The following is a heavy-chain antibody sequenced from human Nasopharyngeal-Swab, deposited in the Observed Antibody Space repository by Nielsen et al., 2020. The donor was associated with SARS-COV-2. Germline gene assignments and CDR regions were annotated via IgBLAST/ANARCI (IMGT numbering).Heavy chain of an antibody. Sequence: SETRSLTWAISGDSVSSSSAAWNWIRQSPSRGLEWLGRTYYRSKWYNDYAVSVKSRITINPDTSKNQFSLHLNSVTPEDTAVYYCARARGAYGDYYYYYYTDVWGNGTTVTVSS. CDR3: ARARGAYGDYYYYYYTDV. J-gene: IGHJ6*03. CDR1: GDSVSSSSAA. CDR2: TYYRSKWYN. D-gene: IGHD4-17*01. V-gene: IGHV6-1*01.